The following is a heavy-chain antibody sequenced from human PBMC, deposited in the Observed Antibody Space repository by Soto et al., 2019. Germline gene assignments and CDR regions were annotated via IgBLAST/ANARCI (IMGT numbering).Heavy chain of an antibody. CDR3: ARWDGIFGAGGVD. CDR1: GYIFTHYG. D-gene: IGHD3-16*01. J-gene: IGHJ4*02. CDR2: INGYNGKA. V-gene: IGHV1-18*01. Sequence: QVQLVQSGAEVRKPGASVKVSCKASGYIFTHYGIGWVRQAPGQGLEWMGWINGYNGKANYAQDFRGRVSMTTDIATSTAYRDLRSLTSDDTGVYYCARWDGIFGAGGVDWGQGTLVTVSS.